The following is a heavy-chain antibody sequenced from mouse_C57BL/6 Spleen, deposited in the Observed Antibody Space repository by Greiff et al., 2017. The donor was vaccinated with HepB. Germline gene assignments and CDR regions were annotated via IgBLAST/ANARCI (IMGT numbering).Heavy chain of an antibody. Sequence: VQLQQPGAELVKPGASVKMSCKASGYTFTSYWITWVKQRPGQGLEWIGDIYPGSGSTNYNEKFKSKATLTVDTSSSTAYMQLSSLTSEDSAVYYCAREGLDYEDGLYAMDYWGQGTSVTVSS. V-gene: IGHV1-55*01. D-gene: IGHD2-4*01. CDR1: GYTFTSYW. J-gene: IGHJ4*01. CDR3: AREGLDYEDGLYAMDY. CDR2: IYPGSGST.